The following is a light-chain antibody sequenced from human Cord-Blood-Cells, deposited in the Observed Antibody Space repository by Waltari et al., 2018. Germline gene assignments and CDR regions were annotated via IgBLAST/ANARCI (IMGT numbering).Light chain of an antibody. Sequence: QSVLTQPPSASGTPGQRVTTSCSGSSSNLGSNYVSWYQQLPGTAPKLLIYRNNQRPSGVPDRFSGSKSGTSASLAISGLRSEDEADYYCAAWDDSLSGRVFGGGTKLTVL. CDR1: SSNLGSNY. CDR2: RNN. V-gene: IGLV1-47*01. J-gene: IGLJ3*02. CDR3: AAWDDSLSGRV.